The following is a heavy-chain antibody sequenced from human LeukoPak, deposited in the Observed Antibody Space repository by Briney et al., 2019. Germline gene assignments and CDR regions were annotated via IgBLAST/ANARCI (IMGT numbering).Heavy chain of an antibody. J-gene: IGHJ6*02. D-gene: IGHD3-3*01. V-gene: IGHV4-4*07. CDR2: IYTSGST. Sequence: SETLSLTCTVSGGSISSYCWSWIRQPAGKGLEWIGRIYTSGSTNYNPSLKSRVTMSVDTSKNQFSLKLSSVTAADTAVYYCARESYYDFWSGYWSYYGMDVWGQGTTVTVSS. CDR1: GGSISSYC. CDR3: ARESYYDFWSGYWSYYGMDV.